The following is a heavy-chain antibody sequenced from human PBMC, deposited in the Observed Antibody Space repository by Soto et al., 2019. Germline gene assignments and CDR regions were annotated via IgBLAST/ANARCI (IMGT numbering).Heavy chain of an antibody. V-gene: IGHV3-30*18. D-gene: IGHD3-10*01. CDR3: AKDLNYYGAGSPYYYYYYGMDG. Sequence: TGGSLRLSCADSGFTFSSYGMHRVRQAPGKGLEWVAVISYDESNKYYADSVKGRFTISRDNSKNTLYPQMNSLRAEDTAVYYCAKDLNYYGAGSPYYYYYYGMDGWGQGTKVTVSS. CDR2: ISYDESNK. J-gene: IGHJ6*02. CDR1: GFTFSSYG.